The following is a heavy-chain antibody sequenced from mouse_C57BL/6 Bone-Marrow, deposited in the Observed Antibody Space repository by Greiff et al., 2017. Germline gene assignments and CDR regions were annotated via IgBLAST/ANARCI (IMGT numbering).Heavy chain of an antibody. V-gene: IGHV1-80*01. D-gene: IGHD1-1*01. J-gene: IGHJ2*01. CDR1: GYAFSSYW. CDR2: IYPGDGDT. Sequence: VQLVESGAELVKPGASVKISCKASGYAFSSYWMNWVKQRPGKGLEWIGQIYPGDGDTNYNGKFRGKATLTADKSSSTAYMQLSSLTSEDSAVYFGARGGYGSSFDYWGQGTTLTVSS. CDR3: ARGGYGSSFDY.